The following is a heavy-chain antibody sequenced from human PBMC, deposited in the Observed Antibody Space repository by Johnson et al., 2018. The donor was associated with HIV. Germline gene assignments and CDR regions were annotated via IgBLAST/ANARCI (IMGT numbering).Heavy chain of an antibody. CDR1: GFTFSSYA. V-gene: IGHV3-NL1*01. CDR3: AKGQTGYSSSWDSGGAFDI. D-gene: IGHD6-13*01. J-gene: IGHJ3*02. Sequence: QVRLVESGGGVVRPGGSLRLSCAASGFTFSSYAMHWVRQAPGKGLEWVSVIYSGGRPYYADSAKGRFPISRDNSKNTLYLQMNRLRAEDTAVYYCAKGQTGYSSSWDSGGAFDIWGQGTMVTVSS. CDR2: IYSGGRP.